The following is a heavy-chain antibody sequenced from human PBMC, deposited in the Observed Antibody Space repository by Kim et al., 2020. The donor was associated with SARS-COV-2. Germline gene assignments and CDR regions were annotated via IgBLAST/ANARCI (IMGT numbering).Heavy chain of an antibody. CDR3: TRHMGSWNYAHY. CDR1: GFTFSGSA. V-gene: IGHV3-73*01. Sequence: GGSLRLSCAASGFTFSGSAMHWVRQASGKGLEWVGRIRRKANSYAQAYAASVKGRFTISRDDSKNTAYLQMNSLKTEDTAVYYCTRHMGSWNYAHYWGQGTLVTVSS. J-gene: IGHJ4*02. CDR2: IRRKANSYAQ. D-gene: IGHD1-7*01.